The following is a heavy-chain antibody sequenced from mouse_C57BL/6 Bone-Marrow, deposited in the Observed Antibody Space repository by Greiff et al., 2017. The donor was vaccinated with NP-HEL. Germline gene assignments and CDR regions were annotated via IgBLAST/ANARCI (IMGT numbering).Heavy chain of an antibody. J-gene: IGHJ3*01. Sequence: QVQLKESGPELVKPGASVKLSCKASGYTFRSYDINWVKQRPGQGLEWIGWIYPRDGSTKYNEKFKGKATLTVDTSSSTAYMELHSLTSEDSAVYFCARGGLRPWFAYWGQGTLVTVSA. CDR1: GYTFRSYD. CDR2: IYPRDGST. V-gene: IGHV1-85*01. D-gene: IGHD2-4*01. CDR3: ARGGLRPWFAY.